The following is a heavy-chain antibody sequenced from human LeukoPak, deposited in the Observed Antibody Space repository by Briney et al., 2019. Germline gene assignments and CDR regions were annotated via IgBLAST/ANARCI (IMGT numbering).Heavy chain of an antibody. D-gene: IGHD3-3*01. CDR2: IYYSGST. CDR3: ARVHYNVLRFPSNAFDI. V-gene: IGHV4-59*01. CDR1: GGSISSYY. J-gene: IGHJ3*02. Sequence: SETLSLTCTVSGGSISSYYWSWIRQPPGKGLEWIGYIYYSGSTNYNPSLKSRVTISVDTSKSQFSLKLSSVTAADTAVYYCARVHYNVLRFPSNAFDIWGQGTMVTVSS.